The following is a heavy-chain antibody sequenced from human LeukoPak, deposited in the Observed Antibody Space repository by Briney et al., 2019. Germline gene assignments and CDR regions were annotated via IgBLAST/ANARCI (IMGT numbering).Heavy chain of an antibody. Sequence: PSVTLSLTCTVSGGSISSYYWSWIRQPPGMGLEWIGYIYYSGSTNYSPSLNSRVTISVDTSKSQFSLKLTSMTAADTAVYYCARGHCSSTSCYRNWFDPWGQGTLVTVSS. CDR1: GGSISSYY. J-gene: IGHJ5*02. CDR2: IYYSGST. D-gene: IGHD2-2*01. V-gene: IGHV4-59*01. CDR3: ARGHCSSTSCYRNWFDP.